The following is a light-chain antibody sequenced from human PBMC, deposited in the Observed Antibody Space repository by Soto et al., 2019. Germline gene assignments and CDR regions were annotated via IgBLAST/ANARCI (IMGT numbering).Light chain of an antibody. CDR2: AAS. Sequence: DIQMTQSPSSVSASVGDRVTITCRASQDISSWLAWFQQKPGEAPRLLIYAASSLHSGVPSRFTCSGSGTDFTLTISSLQPEDFATYYCQQGNSFPLTFGGGTKVEIK. V-gene: IGKV1-12*01. CDR3: QQGNSFPLT. CDR1: QDISSW. J-gene: IGKJ4*01.